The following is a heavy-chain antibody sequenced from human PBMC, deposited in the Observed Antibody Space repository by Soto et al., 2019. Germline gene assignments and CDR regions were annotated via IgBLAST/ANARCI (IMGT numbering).Heavy chain of an antibody. Sequence: EVQLLESGGGLVQPGGSLRLSCAGSGFTFINYAMNWVRQVPGKGLEWVSSISGGGDAAFFPDSVRGRFTISRDNSKNTVTLQMNSLGVDDKAVYYCARKILGSTSRPNYWYFDVWGRGTLVTVSS. CDR1: GFTFINYA. V-gene: IGHV3-23*01. CDR3: ARKILGSTSRPNYWYFDV. J-gene: IGHJ2*01. CDR2: ISGGGDAA. D-gene: IGHD3-16*01.